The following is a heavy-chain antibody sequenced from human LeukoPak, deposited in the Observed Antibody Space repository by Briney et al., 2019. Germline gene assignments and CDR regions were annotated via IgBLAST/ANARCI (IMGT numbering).Heavy chain of an antibody. V-gene: IGHV3-30*03. CDR1: GFTFSSYG. CDR2: ISYDGSNK. Sequence: PGGSLRLSCAASGFTFSSYGMHWVRQAPGKGLEWVAVISYDGSNKYYADSVKGRFTISRDNAKNSLFLQMTSLRAEDTAVYYCVRDWKWELPRGIDSWGQGTLVTVSS. D-gene: IGHD1-26*01. J-gene: IGHJ4*02. CDR3: VRDWKWELPRGIDS.